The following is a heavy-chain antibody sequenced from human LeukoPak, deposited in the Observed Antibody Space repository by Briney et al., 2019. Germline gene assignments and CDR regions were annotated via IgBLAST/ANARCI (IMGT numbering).Heavy chain of an antibody. J-gene: IGHJ4*02. V-gene: IGHV3-30-3*01. CDR1: GFTFSSYA. D-gene: IGHD1-26*01. CDR3: ARDGAGESGTIGDY. CDR2: ISCDGSNK. Sequence: GGSLRLSCAASGFTFSSYAMHWVRQAPGKGLEWVAVISCDGSNKYYADSVKGRFTISRDNSKNTLYLQMNSLRAEDTAVYYCARDGAGESGTIGDYWGQGTLVTVSS.